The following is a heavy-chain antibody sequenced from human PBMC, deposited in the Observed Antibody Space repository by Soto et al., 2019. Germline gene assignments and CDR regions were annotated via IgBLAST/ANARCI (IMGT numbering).Heavy chain of an antibody. CDR3: TRDIGGKGAY. CDR1: GFTFSSYW. Sequence: GGSLRLSCAASGFTFSSYWMHRFRQVPGKGLLWVSRIDEYGSTVNYADSVKGRFTISRDNARNTLYLEMNGLRAEDTSLYYCTRDIGGKGAYWGPGTLVTVSS. D-gene: IGHD3-10*01. J-gene: IGHJ4*02. CDR2: IDEYGSTV. V-gene: IGHV3-74*01.